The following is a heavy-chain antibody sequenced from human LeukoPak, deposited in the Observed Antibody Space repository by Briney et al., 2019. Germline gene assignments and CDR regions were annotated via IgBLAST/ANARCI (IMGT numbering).Heavy chain of an antibody. CDR1: GFTFSDYY. Sequence: GGSLRLSCAASGFTFSDYYMTWIRQAPGKGLEWVSYISSSSTYTNYADSVKGRFTISRDNAKNSLYLQMNSLRAEDTGVYYCARVYSGSYSASDIWGQGTMVTVSS. D-gene: IGHD1-26*01. J-gene: IGHJ3*02. V-gene: IGHV3-11*06. CDR2: ISSSSTYT. CDR3: ARVYSGSYSASDI.